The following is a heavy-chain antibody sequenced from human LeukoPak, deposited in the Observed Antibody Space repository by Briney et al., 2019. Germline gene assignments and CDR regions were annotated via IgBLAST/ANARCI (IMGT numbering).Heavy chain of an antibody. D-gene: IGHD2-8*01. CDR1: GVTITSGGHY. J-gene: IGHJ4*02. CDR3: ARYLNGLFDN. Sequence: SETLSLTCTVSGVTITSGGHYWSWIRQHPGKGLEWIGYIYYSGNTYYTPSLKSRLTISLDTSKNQFSLKLSSLTAADTAVYFCARYLNGLFDNWGQGTLVTVSS. CDR2: IYYSGNT. V-gene: IGHV4-31*03.